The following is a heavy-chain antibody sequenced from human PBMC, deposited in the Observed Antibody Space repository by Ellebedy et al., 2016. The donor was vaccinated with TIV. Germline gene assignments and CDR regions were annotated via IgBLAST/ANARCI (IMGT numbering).Heavy chain of an antibody. CDR2: ISGSAGST. D-gene: IGHD5-18*01. J-gene: IGHJ4*02. CDR3: ASNVDTAKVRGNY. V-gene: IGHV3-23*01. Sequence: GESLKISCAASGFTFSSFAMNWVRHAPGKGLEWVSFISGSAGSTYYADSVKGRFTISRDNSKNTLYLQMNSLRVEDTARYYCASNVDTAKVRGNYWGQGTLVTVSS. CDR1: GFTFSSFA.